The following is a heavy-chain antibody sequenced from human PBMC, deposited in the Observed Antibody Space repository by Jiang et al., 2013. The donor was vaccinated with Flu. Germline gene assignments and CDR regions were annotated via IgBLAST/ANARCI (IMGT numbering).Heavy chain of an antibody. V-gene: IGHV3-33*01. CDR1: GFTFSSYG. CDR2: IWYDGSNK. CDR3: ARENVGKFDY. J-gene: IGHJ4*02. Sequence: QLLESGGGVVQPGRSLRLSCAASGFTFSSYGMHWVRQAPGKGLEWVAVIWYDGSNKYYADSVKGRFTISRDNSKNMVYLQMNSLRAEDTAVYYCARENVGKFDYWGQGTLVTVSS. D-gene: IGHD3-10*01.